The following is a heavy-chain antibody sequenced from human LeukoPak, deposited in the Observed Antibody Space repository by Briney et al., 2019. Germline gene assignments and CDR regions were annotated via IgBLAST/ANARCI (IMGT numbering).Heavy chain of an antibody. CDR1: GFTFSSYA. CDR2: ISYDGSNK. Sequence: GGSLRLSCAASGFTFSSYAMHWVRQAPGKGLEWVAVISYDGSNKYYADSVKGRFTISRDNSKNTLYLQMNSLRAEDTAVYYCAREGLITMVRGVKFDCWGQGTLVTVSS. D-gene: IGHD3-10*01. J-gene: IGHJ5*01. CDR3: AREGLITMVRGVKFDC. V-gene: IGHV3-30-3*01.